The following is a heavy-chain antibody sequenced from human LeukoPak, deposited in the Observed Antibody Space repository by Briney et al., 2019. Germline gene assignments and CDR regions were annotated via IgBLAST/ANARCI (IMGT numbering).Heavy chain of an antibody. D-gene: IGHD6-19*01. CDR2: IHPNSGGT. CDR1: GNTLTGYY. J-gene: IGHJ4*02. V-gene: IGHV1-2*02. CDR3: ARDGEGAVAFDY. Sequence: ASVKVSCKASGNTLTGYYMHWVLQAPGHGLEWMGWIHPNSGGTNYAQKFQGRVTMTRDTSISTAYMELSRLRPDDTAVYYCARDGEGAVAFDYWGQGTLVTVSS.